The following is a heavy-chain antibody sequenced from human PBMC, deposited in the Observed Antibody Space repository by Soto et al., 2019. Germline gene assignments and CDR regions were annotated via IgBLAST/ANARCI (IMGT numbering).Heavy chain of an antibody. CDR1: GFSLGTSGVG. CDR2: IYWEDDK. D-gene: IGHD1-7*01. Sequence: QITLKESGPALVKPTQTLTLTCTFSGFSLGTSGVGVGWVRQPPGKALEWLVIIYWEDDKRYSPFLRNRLTITKDTSKNQVVLTMTNVDPVDTATYFCAHRRIGVSQWNYGDFDYWGQGILVTVSS. V-gene: IGHV2-5*02. CDR3: AHRRIGVSQWNYGDFDY. J-gene: IGHJ4*02.